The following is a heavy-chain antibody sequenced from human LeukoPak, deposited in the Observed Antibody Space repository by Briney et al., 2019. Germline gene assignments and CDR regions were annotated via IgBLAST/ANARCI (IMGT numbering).Heavy chain of an antibody. CDR3: ARDPNYFDSSGYYYPDF. Sequence: GGSLRLSCAASGLTFSSHWMHWVRQAPGKGLEWISTISGSGGSTYYADSVKGRFTISRDNSKNTLYLQMNSLRVEDTAVYYCARDPNYFDSSGYYYPDFWGQGTLVTVSS. J-gene: IGHJ4*02. V-gene: IGHV3-23*01. D-gene: IGHD3-22*01. CDR1: GLTFSSHW. CDR2: ISGSGGST.